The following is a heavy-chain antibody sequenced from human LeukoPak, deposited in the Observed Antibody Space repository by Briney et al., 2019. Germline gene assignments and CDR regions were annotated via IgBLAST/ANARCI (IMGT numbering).Heavy chain of an antibody. CDR2: INHSGST. CDR1: GGSFSGYY. V-gene: IGHV4-34*01. CDR3: ARAIQYCSSTSCFYFDY. Sequence: PSETLSLTCAVYGGSFSGYYWSWIRQPPGKGLEWIGEINHSGSTNYNPSLKSRVTISVDTSKNQSSLKLSSVTAADTAVYYCARAIQYCSSTSCFYFDYWGQGTLVTVSS. J-gene: IGHJ4*02. D-gene: IGHD2-2*01.